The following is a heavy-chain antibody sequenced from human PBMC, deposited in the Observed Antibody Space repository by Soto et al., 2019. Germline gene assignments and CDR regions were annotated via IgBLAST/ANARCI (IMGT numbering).Heavy chain of an antibody. CDR1: GFTFSSYA. CDR2: ISYDGSNK. Sequence: QVQLVESGGGVVQPGRSLRLSCAASGFTFSSYAMHWVRQAPGKGLEWVAVISYDGSNKYYADSVKGRFTISRDNSKNTLYLQMNSLRAEGTAVYYCAREGSSWFLDYWGQGTLVTVSS. V-gene: IGHV3-30-3*01. J-gene: IGHJ4*02. CDR3: AREGSSWFLDY. D-gene: IGHD6-13*01.